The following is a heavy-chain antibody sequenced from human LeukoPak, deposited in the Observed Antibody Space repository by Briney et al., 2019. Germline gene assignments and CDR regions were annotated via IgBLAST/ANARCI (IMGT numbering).Heavy chain of an antibody. V-gene: IGHV1-46*01. D-gene: IGHD5-18*01. CDR2: INPSGGST. Sequence: GASVKVSCKASGYTFTSYGISWVRQAPGQGLEWMGIINPSGGSTSYAQKFQGRVTMTRDMSTSTVYMELSSLRCEDTAVYYCAIIGVDTAMVNWFDPWGQGTLVTVSS. CDR1: GYTFTSYG. J-gene: IGHJ5*02. CDR3: AIIGVDTAMVNWFDP.